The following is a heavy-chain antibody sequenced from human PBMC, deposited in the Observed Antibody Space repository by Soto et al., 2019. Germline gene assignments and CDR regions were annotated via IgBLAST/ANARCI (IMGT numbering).Heavy chain of an antibody. J-gene: IGHJ4*02. CDR2: VNPYGASS. Sequence: QVQVVQSGAEVKEPGASVKVSCRASGYSSSNYYTHWVRQAPGQGLEWMGIVNPYGASSNYAQSFQGRVTLTRDTSTNTDYMDLSRLTSDDTPVYYCASVTTIWSNWGQGTLVTVSS. D-gene: IGHD2-21*02. CDR3: ASVTTIWSN. CDR1: GYSSSNYY. V-gene: IGHV1-46*01.